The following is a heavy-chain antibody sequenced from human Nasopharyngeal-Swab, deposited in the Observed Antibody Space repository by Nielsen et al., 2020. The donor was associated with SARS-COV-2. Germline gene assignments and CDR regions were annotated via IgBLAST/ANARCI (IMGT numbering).Heavy chain of an antibody. CDR1: GFTFDDHC. CDR2: ISWNAAGT. V-gene: IGHV3-20*01. J-gene: IGHJ4*02. Sequence: GGSLSLSCAASGFTFDDHCMSWVRQTPGKGLEWVSGISWNAAGTGYADSVKGRFTISRDNTKNSLYLQMNSLRVEDTALYHCARGDSSGWYYDYWGQGTLVTVSS. CDR3: ARGDSSGWYYDY. D-gene: IGHD6-19*01.